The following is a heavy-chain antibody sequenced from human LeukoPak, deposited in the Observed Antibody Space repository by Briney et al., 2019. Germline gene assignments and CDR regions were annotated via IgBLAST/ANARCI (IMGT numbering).Heavy chain of an antibody. Sequence: GGSLRLSCAASGFTFSSYWMSWVRQAPGKGLEWVANIKQDGSEKYYVDSVKGRFTISRDNAKNSLYLQMNSLRVEDTAVYYCARVLRYFDWLLSPDAFDIWGQGTMVTVSS. D-gene: IGHD3-9*01. V-gene: IGHV3-7*01. CDR3: ARVLRYFDWLLSPDAFDI. J-gene: IGHJ3*02. CDR2: IKQDGSEK. CDR1: GFTFSSYW.